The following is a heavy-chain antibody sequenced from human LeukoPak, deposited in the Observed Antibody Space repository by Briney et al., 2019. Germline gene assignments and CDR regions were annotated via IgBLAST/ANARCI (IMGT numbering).Heavy chain of an antibody. CDR1: GFTVSSNY. V-gene: IGHV3-66*01. Sequence: GGSLRLSCAASGFTVSSNYMSWVRQAPGKGLEWVSVIYSGGSTYYADSVKGRFTISRDNSKNTLYLQMNSLRAEDTAVYYCARNTYDYVWGSYPYYYYYYMDVWGKGTTVTISS. D-gene: IGHD3-16*02. J-gene: IGHJ6*03. CDR3: ARNTYDYVWGSYPYYYYYYMDV. CDR2: IYSGGST.